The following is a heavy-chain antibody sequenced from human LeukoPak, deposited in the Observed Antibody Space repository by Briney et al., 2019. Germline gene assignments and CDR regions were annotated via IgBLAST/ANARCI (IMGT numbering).Heavy chain of an antibody. CDR1: AFSFSGYN. CDR3: ARWVVATMFDY. D-gene: IGHD5-12*01. J-gene: IGHJ4*02. V-gene: IGHV3-21*01. CDR2: ISSSGTYI. Sequence: PGGSLRLSCAASAFSFSGYNMNWVRQAPGKGLEWVSSISSSGTYIYYRDSVKGRFTSSRDNAENSLYLEMHSLRAEDTAVYYCARWVVATMFDYWGPGTLVTVSS.